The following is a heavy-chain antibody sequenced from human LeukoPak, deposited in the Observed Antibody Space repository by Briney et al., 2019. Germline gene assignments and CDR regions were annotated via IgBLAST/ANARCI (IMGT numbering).Heavy chain of an antibody. Sequence: SETLSLTCAVYGGSFSGYYWSWIRQPPGKGLEWIGEINHSGSTNYNPSLKSRVTISVDTSENQFSLKLSSVTAADTAVYYCARGPDYYGPGIRYFDYWGQGALVTVSS. J-gene: IGHJ4*02. V-gene: IGHV4-34*01. CDR1: GGSFSGYY. D-gene: IGHD3-10*01. CDR2: INHSGST. CDR3: ARGPDYYGPGIRYFDY.